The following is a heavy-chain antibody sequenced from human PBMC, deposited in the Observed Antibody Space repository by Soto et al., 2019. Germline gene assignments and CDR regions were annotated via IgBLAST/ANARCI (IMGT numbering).Heavy chain of an antibody. CDR2: VTGSTGNT. D-gene: IGHD6-19*01. V-gene: IGHV3-23*01. Sequence: GGSLRLSCAASGFTFSSYAMSWVRQAPGKGLEWVSAVTGSTGNTYNADSVRGRFTISRDNSKNMVYLQMNSLRAEDTAVYYCARGLSAFDPWGRGTLVTVSS. CDR3: ARGLSAFDP. J-gene: IGHJ5*02. CDR1: GFTFSSYA.